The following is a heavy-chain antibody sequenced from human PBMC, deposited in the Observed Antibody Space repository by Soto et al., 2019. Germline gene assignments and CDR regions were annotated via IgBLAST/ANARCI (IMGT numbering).Heavy chain of an antibody. J-gene: IGHJ4*02. CDR2: ISSTTNYI. Sequence: PGGSLRLSCAASGFTFTRYSMNWVRQAPGKGLEWVSSISSTTNYIYYGDSMKGRFTISRDNSKNTLYLLMNSLRAEDTALYYCAKQRADYGSGADTFYFDSWGQGALVTVSS. CDR3: AKQRADYGSGADTFYFDS. V-gene: IGHV3-21*04. D-gene: IGHD3-10*01. CDR1: GFTFTRYS.